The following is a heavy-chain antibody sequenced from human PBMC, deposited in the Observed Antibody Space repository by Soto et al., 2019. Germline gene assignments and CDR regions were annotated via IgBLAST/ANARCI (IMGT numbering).Heavy chain of an antibody. V-gene: IGHV1-18*01. CDR3: AKNGQPPYYYYGMDV. CDR2: ISGYNGDT. J-gene: IGHJ6*02. CDR1: GYTLTRYG. D-gene: IGHD2-8*01. Sequence: ASVKVSCKASGYTLTRYGISWVRQAPGQGLEWMGWISGYNGDTKYAQKFQGRVTMTVDTSTTTAYMELRSLTSDDRAVYYCAKNGQPPYYYYGMDVWGQ.